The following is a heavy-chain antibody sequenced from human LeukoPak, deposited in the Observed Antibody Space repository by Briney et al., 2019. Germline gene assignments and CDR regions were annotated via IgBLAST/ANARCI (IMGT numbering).Heavy chain of an antibody. J-gene: IGHJ4*02. V-gene: IGHV3-23*01. CDR2: ISGSGGST. D-gene: IGHD3-22*01. CDR3: AKDMDTLYDSSGHYFFDY. CDR1: GFTFSSYA. Sequence: PGGSLRLSCAASGFTFSSYAMSWVRQAPGKGLEWVSAISGSGGSTYYADSVKGRFTISRDNSKNTLYLQMNSLRAEDTAVYYCAKDMDTLYDSSGHYFFDYWGQGTLVTVSS.